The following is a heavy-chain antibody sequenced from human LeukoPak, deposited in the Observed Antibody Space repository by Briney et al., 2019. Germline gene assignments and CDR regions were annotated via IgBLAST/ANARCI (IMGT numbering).Heavy chain of an antibody. CDR1: GGSFSGYY. CDR3: ARGGPSELDP. D-gene: IGHD1-14*01. Sequence: SETLSLSCAVYGGSFSGYYWSWIRQPPGKGLEWIGKVSRSGKTNYNPSLQSRVTISVDTSKNQFSLKLSSVTAADTAVYYCARGGPSELDPWGQGTLVTVSS. V-gene: IGHV4-34*01. J-gene: IGHJ5*02. CDR2: VSRSGKT.